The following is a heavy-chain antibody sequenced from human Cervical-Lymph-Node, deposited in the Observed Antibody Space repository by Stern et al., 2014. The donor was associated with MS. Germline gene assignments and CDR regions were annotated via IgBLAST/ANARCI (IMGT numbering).Heavy chain of an antibody. CDR1: GYSFSSHW. V-gene: IGHV5-51*03. D-gene: IGHD4-17*01. CDR3: ARLEGEEGHYANYFDY. Sequence: VQLVQSGAEVKKPGQSLKISCKASGYSFSSHWIGWVRQMPGKGLEWMGIINPDDSDTRYSPSFQGQVTISVDRSISTASLQWRSLKASDTAMYYCARLEGEEGHYANYFDYWGQGTLVTVSS. CDR2: INPDDSDT. J-gene: IGHJ4*02.